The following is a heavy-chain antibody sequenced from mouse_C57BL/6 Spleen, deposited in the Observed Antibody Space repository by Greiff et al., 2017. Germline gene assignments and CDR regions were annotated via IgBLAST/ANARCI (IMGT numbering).Heavy chain of an antibody. CDR3: ARSGYGYGGGYVDV. CDR2: IYPGSGNT. D-gene: IGHD2-2*01. CDR1: GYTFTDYY. J-gene: IGHJ1*03. V-gene: IGHV1-76*01. Sequence: QVQLQQSGAELVRPGASVKLSCKASGYTFTDYYINWVKQRPGQGLEWIARIYPGSGNTYYNEKFKGNATLTAEKSSSTAYMQLSSLTSEDSAVXFGARSGYGYGGGYVDVWGTGTTVTVSS.